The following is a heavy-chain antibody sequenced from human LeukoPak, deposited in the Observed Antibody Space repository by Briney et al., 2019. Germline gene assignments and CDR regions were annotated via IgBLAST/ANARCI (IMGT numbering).Heavy chain of an antibody. CDR3: ANSLPGYYYYGMDV. J-gene: IGHJ6*02. V-gene: IGHV4-34*01. CDR2: INHSGST. Sequence: PSETLSLTCAVYGGSFSGYYWSWIRQPPGKGLEWIGEINHSGSTNYNPSLKSRVTISVDTSKNQFSLKLSSVTAADTAVYYCANSLPGYYYYGMDVWGQGTTVTVSS. D-gene: IGHD4-23*01. CDR1: GGSFSGYY.